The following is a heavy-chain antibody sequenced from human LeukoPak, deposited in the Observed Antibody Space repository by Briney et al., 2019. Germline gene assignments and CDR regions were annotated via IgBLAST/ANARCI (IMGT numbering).Heavy chain of an antibody. CDR1: GGSISSGDYY. J-gene: IGHJ2*01. V-gene: IGHV4-30-4*01. CDR2: IYYSGST. CDR3: ARGGQYWYFDL. Sequence: SETLSLTCTVSGGSISSGDYYWSWIRQPPGKGLEWIGYIYYSGSTYYNPSLKSRVTISVDTSKNQFSLKLSSVTAADTAVYYCARGGQYWYFDLWGRGTLVTVS.